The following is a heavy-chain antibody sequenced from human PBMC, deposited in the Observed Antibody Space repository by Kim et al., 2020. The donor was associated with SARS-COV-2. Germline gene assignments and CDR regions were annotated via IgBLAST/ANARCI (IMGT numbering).Heavy chain of an antibody. CDR1: GFTFSSYA. J-gene: IGHJ5*02. Sequence: GGSLRLSCAASGFTFSSYAMHWVRQAPGKGLEWVAVISYDGSNKYYADSVKGRFTISRDNSKNTLYLQMNSLRAEDTAVYYCARDRVEYSSSNWFDPWG. D-gene: IGHD6-6*01. CDR3: ARDRVEYSSSNWFDP. V-gene: IGHV3-30-3*01. CDR2: ISYDGSNK.